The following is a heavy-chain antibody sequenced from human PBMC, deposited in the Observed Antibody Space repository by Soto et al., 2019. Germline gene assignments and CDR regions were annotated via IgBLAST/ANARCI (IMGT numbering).Heavy chain of an antibody. J-gene: IGHJ6*02. Sequence: SLTCAVSGGSISTEGYSWSWIRQPPGKGLEWIGDFYHTGSTYYHPSLKSRVTISVDTSKNQFSLKLSSVTAADTAVYYCARVVGGSTYYNPHQYFGMDVWGQGTTVTVSS. CDR2: FYHTGST. V-gene: IGHV4-30-2*01. CDR1: GGSISTEGYS. CDR3: ARVVGGSTYYNPHQYFGMDV. D-gene: IGHD3-10*01.